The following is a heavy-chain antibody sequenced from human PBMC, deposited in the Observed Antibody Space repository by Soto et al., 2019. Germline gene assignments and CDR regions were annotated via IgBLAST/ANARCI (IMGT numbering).Heavy chain of an antibody. CDR3: ARVHYCSGGSCYCPFDY. Sequence: QVQLQQWGAGLLKPSETLSLTCAVYGGSFSGYYWSWIRQPPGKGLEWIGEINHSGSTNYNPSLKSRVTISVDTSKNQFSLKLSSVTAADTAAYYCARVHYCSGGSCYCPFDYWGQGTLVTVSS. J-gene: IGHJ4*02. V-gene: IGHV4-34*01. D-gene: IGHD2-15*01. CDR1: GGSFSGYY. CDR2: INHSGST.